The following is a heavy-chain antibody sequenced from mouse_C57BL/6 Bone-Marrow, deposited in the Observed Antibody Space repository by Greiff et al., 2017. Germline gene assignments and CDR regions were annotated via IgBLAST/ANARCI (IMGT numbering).Heavy chain of an antibody. CDR2: IYPRSGNT. CDR3: ARGEYYGSWFAY. J-gene: IGHJ3*01. V-gene: IGHV1-81*01. CDR1: GYTFTSYG. Sequence: QVQLKQSGAELARPGASVKLSCKASGYTFTSYGISWVKQRTGQGLEWIGEIYPRSGNTYYNEKFKGKATLTADKSSSTAYMELRSLTSEDSAVYFCARGEYYGSWFAYWGQGTLVTVSA. D-gene: IGHD1-1*01.